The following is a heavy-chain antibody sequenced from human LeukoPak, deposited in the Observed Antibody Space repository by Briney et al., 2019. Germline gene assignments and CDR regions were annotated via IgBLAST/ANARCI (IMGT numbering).Heavy chain of an antibody. V-gene: IGHV3-43*02. Sequence: GGSMRLSSAAYAFTFDDYAMHWVSQAPGKGLEWVSLISGDGGSTCYADSVKGRFTISRDNSKNSLYLQMNSLRTEDTALYYCAKSALGGNSIDYWGQGTLVTVSS. CDR1: AFTFDDYA. D-gene: IGHD4-23*01. CDR2: ISGDGGST. CDR3: AKSALGGNSIDY. J-gene: IGHJ4*02.